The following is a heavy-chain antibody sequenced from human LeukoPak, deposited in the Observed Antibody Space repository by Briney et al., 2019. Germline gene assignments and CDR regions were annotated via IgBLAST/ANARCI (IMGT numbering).Heavy chain of an antibody. V-gene: IGHV4-34*01. CDR1: GGSFSGYY. Sequence: PSETLSLTCAVYGGSFSGYYWSWIRQPPGKGLEWIGEINHSGSTNYNPSLKSRVTISVDTSKNQFSLKLSSVTAADTAVYYCAGAGIAAAGSFDYWGQGTLVTVSS. J-gene: IGHJ4*02. CDR2: INHSGST. CDR3: AGAGIAAAGSFDY. D-gene: IGHD6-13*01.